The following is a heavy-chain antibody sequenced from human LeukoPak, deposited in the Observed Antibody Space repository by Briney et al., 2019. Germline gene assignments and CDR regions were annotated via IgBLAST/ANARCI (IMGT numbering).Heavy chain of an antibody. CDR3: ARDRTRTGYSSGWYHDD. D-gene: IGHD6-19*01. CDR2: MNPNSGGT. V-gene: IGHV1-2*02. CDR1: GYTFTRYY. J-gene: IGHJ4*02. Sequence: ASVKVSCQASGYTFTRYYMHWVRQAPGTGLEWMGWMNPNSGGTNYAQKLQGRVTMTRDTSISTAYMELSRLRADDTAVYYCARDRTRTGYSSGWYHDDWGQGTLVTVCS.